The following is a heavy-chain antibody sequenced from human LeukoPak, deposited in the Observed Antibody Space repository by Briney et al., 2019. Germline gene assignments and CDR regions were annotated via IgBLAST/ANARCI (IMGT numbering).Heavy chain of an antibody. CDR2: IIPILGIA. CDR1: GGTFSSYA. J-gene: IGHJ4*02. CDR3: ARDTFGYCSSTSCHREYYFDY. D-gene: IGHD2-2*02. V-gene: IGHV1-69*04. Sequence: SVKVSCKASGGTFSSYAISWVRQAPGQELEWMGRIIPILGIANYAQKFQGRVTITADKSTSTAYMELSSLRSEDTAVYYCARDTFGYCSSTSCHREYYFDYWGQGTLVTVSS.